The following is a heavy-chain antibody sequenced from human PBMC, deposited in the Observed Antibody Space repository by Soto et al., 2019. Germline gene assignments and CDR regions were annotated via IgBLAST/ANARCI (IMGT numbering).Heavy chain of an antibody. CDR3: TTDQEYSYGADFDY. CDR1: GFTFSNAW. D-gene: IGHD5-18*01. J-gene: IGHJ4*02. CDR2: IKSKTDGGTT. V-gene: IGHV3-15*07. Sequence: GGSLRLSCAASGFTFSNAWMNWVRQAPGKGLEWVGRIKSKTDGGTTDYAAPVKGRFTISRDDSKNTLYLQMNSLKTEDTAVYYCTTDQEYSYGADFDYWGQGTLVTVSS.